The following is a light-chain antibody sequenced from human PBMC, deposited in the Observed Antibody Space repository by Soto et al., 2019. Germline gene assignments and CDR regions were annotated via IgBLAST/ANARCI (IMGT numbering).Light chain of an antibody. J-gene: IGKJ1*01. CDR2: AAS. CDR1: QSSSSY. V-gene: IGKV1-39*01. CDR3: PHCSSPPGP. Sequence: PSSLYASVGDRVTITCRASQSSSSYLNWYQQKPGKAPKLLIYAASSLQSGVPSRFSGSGSGTDFTLTISSLQPEDFASYCSPHCSSPPGPFGQLT.